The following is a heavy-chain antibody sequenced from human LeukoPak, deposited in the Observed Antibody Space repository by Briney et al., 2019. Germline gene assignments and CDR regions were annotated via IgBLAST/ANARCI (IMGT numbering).Heavy chain of an antibody. CDR3: ARERESSGPSSLDP. CDR2: IHRSRGGT. V-gene: IGHV1-2*02. J-gene: IGHJ5*02. D-gene: IGHD3-22*01. Sequence: ASVKVSCKASGYTFSDYCMHWVRQAPGQGLEWMGWIHRSRGGTKYAQKFQGRVTMTRDTSMRTDYMELRRLTSDDTAVYWCARERESSGPSSLDPWGQGTLVTVSS. CDR1: GYTFSDYC.